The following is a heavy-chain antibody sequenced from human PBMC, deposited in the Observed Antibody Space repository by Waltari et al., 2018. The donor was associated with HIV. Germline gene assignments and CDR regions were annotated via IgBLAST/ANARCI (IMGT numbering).Heavy chain of an antibody. CDR3: AREYFYESSGYYYRSTFDY. CDR1: GFTFSSHW. J-gene: IGHJ4*02. V-gene: IGHV3-7*01. Sequence: EVQLVESGGGLVQPGESLRLSCAASGFTFSSHWMSWVATAPGKGLEWVANIKPDGSETYYVDSVKGRFTISRDNAKTSLYLQMNSLRAEDTAVYFCAREYFYESSGYYYRSTFDYWGQGTLVTVSS. CDR2: IKPDGSET. D-gene: IGHD3-22*01.